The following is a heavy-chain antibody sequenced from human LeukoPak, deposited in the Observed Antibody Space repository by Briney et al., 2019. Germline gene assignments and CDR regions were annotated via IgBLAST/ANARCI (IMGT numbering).Heavy chain of an antibody. Sequence: GGSLRLSCAASGFTFSSYSMNWVRQAPGKGLEWVSSISSSSNYIYYADSVKGRFTISRDNAKNPLYLQMNSLRAEDTAVYYCATPPRGILTGYYDYWGQGTLVTVSS. D-gene: IGHD3-9*01. CDR3: ATPPRGILTGYYDY. J-gene: IGHJ4*02. V-gene: IGHV3-21*01. CDR1: GFTFSSYS. CDR2: ISSSSNYI.